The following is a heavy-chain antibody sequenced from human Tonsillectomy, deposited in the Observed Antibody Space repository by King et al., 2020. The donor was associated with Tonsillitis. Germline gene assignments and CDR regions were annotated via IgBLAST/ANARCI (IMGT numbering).Heavy chain of an antibody. CDR1: GFTFSNYW. D-gene: IGHD6-19*01. CDR2: INSDGSST. Sequence: EVQLVESGGGLVQPGGSLRLSCAASGFTFSNYWMHWVRQAPGKGLVWVSRINSDGSSTTYTDSVKGRFTISRDNATNTLFRQMNSLRAEDTAVYYCARGYSSGYRVDYWGQGTLVTVSS. J-gene: IGHJ4*02. CDR3: ARGYSSGYRVDY. V-gene: IGHV3-74*01.